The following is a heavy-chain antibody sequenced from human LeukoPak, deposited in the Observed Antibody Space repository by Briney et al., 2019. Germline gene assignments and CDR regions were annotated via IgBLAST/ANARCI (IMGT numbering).Heavy chain of an antibody. D-gene: IGHD1-26*01. V-gene: IGHV3-74*01. CDR1: GFTFSSYW. J-gene: IGHJ4*02. CDR2: ISTDGSNT. CDR3: ARIIVGATGVDY. Sequence: SGGSLRLSCAASGFTFSSYWMHWVRHAPGKGRVWVSRISTDGSNTNYADSVKGRFTISRDNAKNTLYLQMNSLRAEDTAVYYCARIIVGATGVDYWGQGTLVTASS.